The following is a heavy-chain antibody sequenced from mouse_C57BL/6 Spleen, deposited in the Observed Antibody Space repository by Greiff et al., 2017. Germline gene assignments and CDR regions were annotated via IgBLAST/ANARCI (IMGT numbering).Heavy chain of an antibody. V-gene: IGHV1-55*01. J-gene: IGHJ2*01. CDR2: IYPGSGST. D-gene: IGHD1-1*01. CDR1: GYTFTSYW. Sequence: QVQLQQPGAELVKPGASVKMSCKASGYTFTSYWITWVKQRPGQGLEWIGDIYPGSGSTNYNEKFKSKATLTVDTSSSTAYMQLRSLTSEDSAVYYCARSDFYYYGSTDYWGQGTTLTVSS. CDR3: ARSDFYYYGSTDY.